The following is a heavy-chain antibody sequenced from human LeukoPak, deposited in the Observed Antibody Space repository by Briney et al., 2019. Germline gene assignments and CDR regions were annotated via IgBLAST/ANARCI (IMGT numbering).Heavy chain of an antibody. D-gene: IGHD4-17*01. Sequence: GASVKVSCKASGYTFTSYGISWVRQAPGQGLEWMGWISAYNGNTNYAQKLQGRVTMTTDTSTSTAYMELRSLRSDDTAVYYCARDGELTTVTASYYYYYYMDAWGKGTTVTVSS. V-gene: IGHV1-18*01. J-gene: IGHJ6*03. CDR1: GYTFTSYG. CDR2: ISAYNGNT. CDR3: ARDGELTTVTASYYYYYYMDA.